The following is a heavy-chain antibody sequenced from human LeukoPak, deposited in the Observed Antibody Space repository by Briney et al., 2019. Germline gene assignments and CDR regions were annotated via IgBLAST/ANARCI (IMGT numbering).Heavy chain of an antibody. V-gene: IGHV4-39*07. CDR2: IYYSGST. J-gene: IGHJ4*02. D-gene: IGHD5-18*01. Sequence: SETLSLTCTVSGGSISSSSYYWGWIRQPPGKGLEWIGSIYYSGSTYYNPSLKSRVTISVDTSKNQFSLNLSSVTAADTAVYYCAMGRGYTYGNPLDYWGQGTLVTVSS. CDR3: AMGRGYTYGNPLDY. CDR1: GGSISSSSYY.